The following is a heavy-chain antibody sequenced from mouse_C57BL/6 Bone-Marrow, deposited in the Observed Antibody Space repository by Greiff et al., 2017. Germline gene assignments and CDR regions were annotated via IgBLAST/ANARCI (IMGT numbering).Heavy chain of an antibody. CDR3: ARGGLRRGSWFAY. CDR1: GYTFTNYW. J-gene: IGHJ3*01. V-gene: IGHV1-63*01. CDR2: IYPGGGYT. Sequence: QVQLQQSGAELVRPGTSVKMSCKASGYTFTNYWIGWAKQRPGHGLEWIGDIYPGGGYTNYNEKFKGKATLTADKSSSTAYMQFSSLTSEDSAIYYGARGGLRRGSWFAYWGQGTLVTVSA. D-gene: IGHD2-2*01.